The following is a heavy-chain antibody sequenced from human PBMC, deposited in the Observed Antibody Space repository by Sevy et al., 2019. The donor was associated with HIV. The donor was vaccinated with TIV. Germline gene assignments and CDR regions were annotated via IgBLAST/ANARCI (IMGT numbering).Heavy chain of an antibody. Sequence: ASVKVSCKVSGYTLTELSMHWVRQAPGKGLEWMGGFDPEDGETIYAQKFQGRVTMTEDTSTDTAYMELSSLRSEDTAVYYCATGPYYYGSGSYYNEGWFDAWGQGTLVTVSS. J-gene: IGHJ5*02. D-gene: IGHD3-10*01. CDR3: ATGPYYYGSGSYYNEGWFDA. V-gene: IGHV1-24*01. CDR1: GYTLTELS. CDR2: FDPEDGET.